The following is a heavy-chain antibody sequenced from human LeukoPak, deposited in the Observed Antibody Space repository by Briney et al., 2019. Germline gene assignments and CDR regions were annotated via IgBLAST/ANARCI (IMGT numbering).Heavy chain of an antibody. CDR3: AGHFCPAGDCYAGETWWFDP. V-gene: IGHV3-21*01. J-gene: IGHJ5*02. CDR2: ISSSTTYI. CDR1: GFTVSSNC. Sequence: GGSLRLSCAASGFTVSSNCMNWVRQAAGKGLEWVSSISSSTTYIYYADSVKGRFTVSRDHAKNSLFLQMDNLRAEDTAVYYCAGHFCPAGDCYAGETWWFDPWGQGTLVTVSS. D-gene: IGHD2-21*02.